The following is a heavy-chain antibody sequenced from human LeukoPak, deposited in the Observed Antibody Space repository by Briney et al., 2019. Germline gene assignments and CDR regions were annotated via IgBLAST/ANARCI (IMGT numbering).Heavy chain of an antibody. CDR2: IYPGDSDT. D-gene: IGHD2-2*01. Sequence: GESLKISCKGSGYSFTSYWIGWVRQMPGKGLEWIGIIYPGDSDTRYSPSFQGQVTISADKSISTAYLQWSSLKASDTAMYYCARRSSGYCSSTSCYYWFDPWGQRTPVTVSS. CDR1: GYSFTSYW. V-gene: IGHV5-51*01. J-gene: IGHJ5*02. CDR3: ARRSSGYCSSTSCYYWFDP.